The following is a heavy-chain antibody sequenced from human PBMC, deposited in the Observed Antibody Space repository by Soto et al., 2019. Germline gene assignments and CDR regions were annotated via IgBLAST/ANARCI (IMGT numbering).Heavy chain of an antibody. Sequence: SVKVSCKASGFTFSSSAAQWVRQARGQPLEWIGWIVLGNGNTNYAQKFQQRVTITRDMSTSTAYMEVRSLTYEDTAVYYCATRIGNIGWYWLDTWGQGTLVTVYS. CDR2: IVLGNGNT. V-gene: IGHV1-58*01. CDR3: ATRIGNIGWYWLDT. J-gene: IGHJ5*02. D-gene: IGHD6-19*01. CDR1: GFTFSSSA.